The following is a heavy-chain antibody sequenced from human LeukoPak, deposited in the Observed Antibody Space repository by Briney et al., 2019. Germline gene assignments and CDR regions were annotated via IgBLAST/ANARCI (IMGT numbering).Heavy chain of an antibody. V-gene: IGHV4-34*01. CDR1: GGSFSGYY. Sequence: SETLSLTCAVYGGSFSGYYWSWIRQPRGKGLEWIGEINHSGSTNYNPSLKSRVTISVDTSKNQFSLKLSSVTAADTAVYYCAREYGSGSYYGYFDYWGQGTLVTVSS. D-gene: IGHD3-10*01. CDR2: INHSGST. J-gene: IGHJ4*02. CDR3: AREYGSGSYYGYFDY.